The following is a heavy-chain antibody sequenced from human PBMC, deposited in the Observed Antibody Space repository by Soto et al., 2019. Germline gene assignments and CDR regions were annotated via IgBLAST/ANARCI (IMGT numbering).Heavy chain of an antibody. CDR1: GYSFTSYW. Sequence: GESLKISCKSSGYSFTSYWIAWVRQMPGKGLEWMGIIYPGDSDTRYSPSFQGQVTISVDKSISTAYLQWSSLKASDTAIYYCAKRGKESTRSFWFDPWGQGTLVTVSS. CDR3: AKRGKESTRSFWFDP. J-gene: IGHJ5*02. V-gene: IGHV5-51*01. CDR2: IYPGDSDT. D-gene: IGHD2-2*01.